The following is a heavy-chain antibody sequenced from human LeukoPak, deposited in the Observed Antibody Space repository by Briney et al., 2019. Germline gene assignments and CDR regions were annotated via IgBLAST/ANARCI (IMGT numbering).Heavy chain of an antibody. D-gene: IGHD2-2*01. CDR3: ARGLRGVPAALDY. J-gene: IGHJ4*02. CDR2: INSSDDLT. V-gene: IGHV1-46*01. CDR1: GPTSINYY. Sequence: GASVKVSCKTSGPTSINYYVYWVRQAPGQGLEWMGIINSSDDLTTYAQKFQGRVTMTRDTSTSTVYVELSNLRSDDTAVYYCARGLRGVPAALDYWGQGTLVTVSS.